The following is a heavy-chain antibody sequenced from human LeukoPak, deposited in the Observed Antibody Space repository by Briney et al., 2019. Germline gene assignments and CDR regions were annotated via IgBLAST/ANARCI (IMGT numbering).Heavy chain of an antibody. V-gene: IGHV3-7*01. D-gene: IGHD3/OR15-3a*01. CDR2: INLDGSDK. Sequence: GGSLRLSCAASGFTFSTYWVTWVRQAPGKGLEWMANINLDGSDKYYVDSVKGRFTISRDNAKNSLYLQMNSLTVEDTAVYYCARDDGFSCYSYWGQGTLVTVSS. CDR1: GFTFSTYW. CDR3: ARDDGFSCYSY. J-gene: IGHJ4*02.